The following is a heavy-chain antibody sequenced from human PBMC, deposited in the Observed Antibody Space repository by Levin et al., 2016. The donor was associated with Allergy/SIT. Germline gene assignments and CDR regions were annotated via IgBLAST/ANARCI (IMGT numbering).Heavy chain of an antibody. Sequence: ASVKVSCKASGYTFTDYYIHWVRQAPGHGFEWMGWINPKDGDTVYEQRLQGRVTTTRDTSITTVYMQLSSVRSDDTAIYYCVRDLTNDNVDPYWGPGTLVTVSS. J-gene: IGHJ4*02. CDR2: INPKDGDT. CDR3: VRDLTNDNVDPY. CDR1: GYTFTDYY. V-gene: IGHV1-2*02. D-gene: IGHD1-1*01.